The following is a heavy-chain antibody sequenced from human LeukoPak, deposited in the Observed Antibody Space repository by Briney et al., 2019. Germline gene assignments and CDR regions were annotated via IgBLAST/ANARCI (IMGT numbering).Heavy chain of an antibody. D-gene: IGHD2-21*02. CDR3: ARERVWRYCGGDSCGWFDP. CDR1: GGSISSGSYY. J-gene: IGHJ5*02. Sequence: TLSLTCTVSGGSISSGSYYWSWIRQPGGKGLEWIGRIYTSGSTNYNPSLKSRVTISVDTSKNQFSLKLSSVTAADTAVYYCARERVWRYCGGDSCGWFDPWGQGTLVTVSS. V-gene: IGHV4-61*02. CDR2: IYTSGST.